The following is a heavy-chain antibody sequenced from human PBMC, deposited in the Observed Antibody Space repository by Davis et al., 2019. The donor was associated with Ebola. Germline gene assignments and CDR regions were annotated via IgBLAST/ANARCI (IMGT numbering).Heavy chain of an antibody. CDR3: ARRDIGSNWFDP. D-gene: IGHD2-15*01. CDR1: GFTFSSYA. V-gene: IGHV1-69*01. Sequence: KISCAASGFTFSSYAMHWVRQAPGQGLEWMGGIIPIFGTANYAQKFQGRVTITADESTSTAYMELSSLRSDDTAVYYCARRDIGSNWFDPWGQGTLVTVSS. J-gene: IGHJ5*02. CDR2: IIPIFGTA.